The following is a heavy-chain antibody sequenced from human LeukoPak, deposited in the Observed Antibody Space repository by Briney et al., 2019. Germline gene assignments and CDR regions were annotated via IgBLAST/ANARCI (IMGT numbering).Heavy chain of an antibody. D-gene: IGHD6-19*01. V-gene: IGHV4-30-4*08. CDR1: GGSISSGDYY. CDR2: IYYSGST. J-gene: IGHJ5*02. CDR3: ARSSSGWYKDNWFDP. Sequence: SETLSLTCTVSGGSISSGDYYWSWIRQPPGKGLEWIVYIYYSGSTYYNPSLKGRVTISVDTSKNQFSLKLSSVTAADTAVYYCARSSSGWYKDNWFDPWGQGTLVTVSS.